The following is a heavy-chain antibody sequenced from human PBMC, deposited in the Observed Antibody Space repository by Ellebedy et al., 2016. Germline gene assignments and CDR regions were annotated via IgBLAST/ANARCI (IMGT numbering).Heavy chain of an antibody. Sequence: GESLKISCVASGFTFGSFTMNWVRQAPGKGPEWVSGILIGGGKHYADSVKGRFTISRDNSKNTLYLQMNTVRVEDTAIYYCAKDRTPDGKWLFDYWGQGIQVTVSS. CDR1: GFTFGSFT. V-gene: IGHV3-23*01. J-gene: IGHJ4*02. CDR3: AKDRTPDGKWLFDY. D-gene: IGHD4-23*01. CDR2: ILIGGGK.